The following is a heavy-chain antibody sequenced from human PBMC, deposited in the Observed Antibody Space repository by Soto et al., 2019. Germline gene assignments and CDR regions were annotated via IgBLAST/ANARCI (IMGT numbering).Heavy chain of an antibody. CDR2: ISGSGGST. Sequence: GGSLRLSCAASGFTFSSYAMSWVRQAPGKGLEWVSAISGSGGSTYYADSGKGRFTISRDNSKNTLYLQMNSLRAEDTAVYYCAQDIPNRPGNFDYWGQGTLVTVSS. CDR3: AQDIPNRPGNFDY. V-gene: IGHV3-23*01. CDR1: GFTFSSYA. D-gene: IGHD2-21*01. J-gene: IGHJ4*02.